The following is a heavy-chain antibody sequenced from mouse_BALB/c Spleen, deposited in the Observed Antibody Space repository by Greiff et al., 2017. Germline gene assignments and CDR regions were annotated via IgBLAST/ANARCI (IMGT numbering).Heavy chain of an antibody. Sequence: DVKLVESGGGLVQPGGSRKLSCAASGFTFSSFGMHWVRQAPEKGLEWVAYISSGSSTIYYADTVKGRFTISRDNPKNTLFLQITSLRSEDTAMYYCARYDGYYYYAIDYWGQGTSVTVSS. V-gene: IGHV5-17*02. D-gene: IGHD2-3*01. CDR3: ARYDGYYYYAIDY. CDR1: GFTFSSFG. J-gene: IGHJ4*01. CDR2: ISSGSSTI.